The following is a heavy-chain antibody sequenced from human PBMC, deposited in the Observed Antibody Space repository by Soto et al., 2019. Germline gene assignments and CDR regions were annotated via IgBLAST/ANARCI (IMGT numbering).Heavy chain of an antibody. V-gene: IGHV1-2*02. CDR2: INPSNGGT. CDR1: GYSFTGYS. D-gene: IGHD2-2*01. Sequence: ASVKVSCKASGYSFTGYSMHWVRQAPGQGLEWMGWINPSNGGTNYAQKFQGRVAMTRDTSISTAYMELSRLRSDDTAVYYCARETRYCTSSSCYRLAWRHFHYWGQGPLGTVSS. CDR3: ARETRYCTSSSCYRLAWRHFHY. J-gene: IGHJ4*02.